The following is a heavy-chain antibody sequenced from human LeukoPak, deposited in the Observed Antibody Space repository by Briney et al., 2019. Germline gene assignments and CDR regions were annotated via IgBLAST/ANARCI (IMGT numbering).Heavy chain of an antibody. CDR1: GFTFSSYS. D-gene: IGHD3-22*01. V-gene: IGHV3-21*01. Sequence: GGSLRLSCAASGFTFSSYSMNWVRQAPGKGLEWVSSISSSSSYIYYADSVKGRFTISRDNAKNSLYLQMNSLRAEDTAVYYCARDGYYYDSSGYLHKNYFDIWGQGTMVTVSS. CDR2: ISSSSSYI. CDR3: ARDGYYYDSSGYLHKNYFDI. J-gene: IGHJ3*02.